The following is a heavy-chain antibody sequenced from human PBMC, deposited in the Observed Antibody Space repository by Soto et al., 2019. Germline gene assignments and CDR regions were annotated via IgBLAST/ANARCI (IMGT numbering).Heavy chain of an antibody. CDR2: IYGAGNT. D-gene: IGHD1-26*01. V-gene: IGHV3-66*01. CDR1: GFTVFSNY. CDR3: ARDFVVGGPTINYYYGMDV. Sequence: PGGSLRLSFASAGFTVFSNYMRWVGQAPGKGLEWISIIYGAGNTYYADSVKGRFTISRDNSKNTLYLQMNSLGAEDTAVYYCARDFVVGGPTINYYYGMDVWGQGT. J-gene: IGHJ6*02.